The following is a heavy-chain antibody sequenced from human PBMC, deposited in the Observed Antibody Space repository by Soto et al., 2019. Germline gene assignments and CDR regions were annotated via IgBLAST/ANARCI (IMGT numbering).Heavy chain of an antibody. D-gene: IGHD2-2*01. CDR3: ARGECSSVYCFTRWALDF. J-gene: IGHJ3*01. CDR2: ISHSGTT. CDR1: GGSFSGYY. V-gene: IGHV4-34*01. Sequence: QVQLQQWGAGLLKPSETLSLTCEVHGGSFSGYYWTWIRQTPGKGLEWIGEISHSGTTNYQLSLTSRVTISADPSKKEFSLNLTSVTAADSGVYYCARGECSSVYCFTRWALDFWGQGTVVTVSS.